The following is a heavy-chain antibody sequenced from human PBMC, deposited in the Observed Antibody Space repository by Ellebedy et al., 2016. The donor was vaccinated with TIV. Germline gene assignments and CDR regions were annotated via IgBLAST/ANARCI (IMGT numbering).Heavy chain of an antibody. CDR3: ARGRWVYDTSGYYAPPADY. V-gene: IGHV3-30*04. D-gene: IGHD3-22*01. CDR1: GFTFSSYA. J-gene: IGHJ4*02. CDR2: ISSDERSQ. Sequence: GGSLRLSCAASGFTFSSYAMHWVRQVPGKGLEWVAVISSDERSQYYADSVKGRFTISRDSSKNTLYLQINSPRAEDTAVYYCARGRWVYDTSGYYAPPADYWGQGTLVTISS.